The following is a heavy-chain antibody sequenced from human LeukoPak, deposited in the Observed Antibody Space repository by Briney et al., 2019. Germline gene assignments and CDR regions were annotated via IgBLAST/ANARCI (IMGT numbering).Heavy chain of an antibody. CDR1: GGSFSGYY. J-gene: IGHJ6*03. CDR3: ARVTVAGAIYYYYYMDV. CDR2: INHSGST. Sequence: SETLSLTCAVYGGSFSGYYWSWIRQPPGKGLEWIGEINHSGSTNYNPSPKSRVTISVDTSKNQFSLKLSSVTAADTAVYYCARVTVAGAIYYYYYMDVWGKGTTVTISS. V-gene: IGHV4-34*01. D-gene: IGHD6-19*01.